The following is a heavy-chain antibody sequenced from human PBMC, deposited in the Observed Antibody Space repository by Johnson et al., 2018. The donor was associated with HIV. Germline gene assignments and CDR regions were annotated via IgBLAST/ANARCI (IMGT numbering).Heavy chain of an antibody. J-gene: IGHJ3*02. CDR3: EKARVRYSSDVDALDI. D-gene: IGHD6-19*01. CDR1: GFTFDDYA. CDR2: ISWNSDNI. Sequence: VQLVESGGGLVQPGGSLRLSCAPSGFTFDDYAMHWVRQAPGKGLEWVSGISWNSDNIAYADSVRGRFTIARDNAKNSLHLQMNSLRAEDTAFYYCEKARVRYSSDVDALDIWGQGTMVTVSS. V-gene: IGHV3-9*01.